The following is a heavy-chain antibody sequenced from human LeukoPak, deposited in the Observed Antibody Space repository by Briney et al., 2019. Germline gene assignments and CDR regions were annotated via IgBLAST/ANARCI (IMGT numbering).Heavy chain of an antibody. CDR1: GFTFRNYA. CDR3: AKDTTGRPRWFDP. J-gene: IGHJ5*02. CDR2: ISGSGGST. V-gene: IGHV3-23*01. Sequence: GGSLRLSCAASGFTFRNYAMNWVRQAPGKGLEWVSGISGSGGSTYYADSVKGRFTISRDNSKNTLYLQMNSLRAEDTAVYHCAKDTTGRPRWFDPWGQGTLVTVSS. D-gene: IGHD6-6*01.